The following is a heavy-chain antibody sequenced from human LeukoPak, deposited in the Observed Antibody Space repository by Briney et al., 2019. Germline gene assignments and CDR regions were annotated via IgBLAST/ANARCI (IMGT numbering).Heavy chain of an antibody. CDR1: GGTFSSYA. CDR3: ARYSSQYYFDY. V-gene: IGHV1-69*05. J-gene: IGHJ4*02. CDR2: IIPIFGTA. Sequence: VSSVKVSCKASGGTFSSYAISWVRQAPGQELEWMGRIIPIFGTANYAQKFQGRVTITTDESTSTAYMELSSLRSEDTAVYYCARYSSQYYFDYWGQGTLVTVSS. D-gene: IGHD6-13*01.